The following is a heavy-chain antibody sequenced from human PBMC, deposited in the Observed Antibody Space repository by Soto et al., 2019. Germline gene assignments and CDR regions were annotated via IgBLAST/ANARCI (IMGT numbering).Heavy chain of an antibody. CDR2: IIPIFGTA. V-gene: IGHV1-69*13. D-gene: IGHD3-22*01. Sequence: SVKVSCKASGGTFSSYAISWVRQAPGQGLEWMGGIIPIFGTANYAQKFQGRVTITADESTSTAYMELSSLRDEDTAVYYCARVVVVIPPGYYYAMDVWGQGTTVTVSS. CDR3: ARVVVVIPPGYYYAMDV. J-gene: IGHJ6*02. CDR1: GGTFSSYA.